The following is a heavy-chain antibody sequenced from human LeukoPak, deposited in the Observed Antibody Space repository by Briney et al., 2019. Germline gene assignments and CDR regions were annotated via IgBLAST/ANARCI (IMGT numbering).Heavy chain of an antibody. CDR1: GYTFTGYY. CDR3: ARTLFIAAVSSCFDY. CDR2: INPNSGGT. Sequence: VASVKVSCKASGYTFTGYYMHWVRQAPGQGLEWMGWINPNSGGTNYAQKFQGRVTMTRDTSISTAYMELSRLRSDDTAVYYCARTLFIAAVSSCFDYWGQGTLVTVSS. D-gene: IGHD6-13*01. J-gene: IGHJ4*02. V-gene: IGHV1-2*02.